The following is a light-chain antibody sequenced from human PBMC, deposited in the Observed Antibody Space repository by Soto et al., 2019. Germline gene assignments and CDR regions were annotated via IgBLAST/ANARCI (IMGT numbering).Light chain of an antibody. CDR3: QQYNDWPPRWT. CDR2: RAS. Sequence: EIVMTQSPATLSLSPGERATLSCRASQSVTVNLAWYQQKPGQAPRLLIYRASTRATGIPARFSGAGSGTEFTLTISSLQSEDFAVYICQQYNDWPPRWTFGQGTKVEI. V-gene: IGKV3-15*01. J-gene: IGKJ1*01. CDR1: QSVTVN.